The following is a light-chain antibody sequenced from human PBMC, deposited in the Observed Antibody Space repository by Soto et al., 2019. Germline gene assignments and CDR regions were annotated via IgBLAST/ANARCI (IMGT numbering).Light chain of an antibody. Sequence: QSALTQPASVSGSPGQSITISCTGTSSDVGAYTSVSWYRQHPGKAPKLMIYEVSNRPSGVSNRFSGSKSATTASLTISGLQADDEAHYYCTSYTSDNRSYVFGTGTKVTVL. CDR2: EVS. J-gene: IGLJ1*01. CDR3: TSYTSDNRSYV. V-gene: IGLV2-14*01. CDR1: SSDVGAYTS.